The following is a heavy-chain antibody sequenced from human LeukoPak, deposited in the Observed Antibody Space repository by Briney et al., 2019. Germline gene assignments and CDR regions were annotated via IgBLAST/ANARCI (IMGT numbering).Heavy chain of an antibody. CDR1: GFTFSDYY. V-gene: IGHV3-11*04. CDR3: ARSSGNYCPTSAFDI. D-gene: IGHD3-10*01. Sequence: PGGSLRLSCAASGFTFSDYYMSWIRQAPGKGLEWVSYISSSGSTIYYADSVKGRFTISRDNAKNSLLLQMNILRAEDAAVYYCARSSGNYCPTSAFDIWGQGTMVTVSS. CDR2: ISSSGSTI. J-gene: IGHJ3*02.